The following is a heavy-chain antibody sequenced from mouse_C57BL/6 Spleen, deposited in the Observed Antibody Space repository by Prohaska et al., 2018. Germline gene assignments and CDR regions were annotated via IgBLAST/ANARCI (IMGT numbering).Heavy chain of an antibody. J-gene: IGHJ4*01. CDR2: IDPSVSYT. Sequence: QVQLQQPGAELVMPGASVKMSCKASGYTFTSYWMHWVKQRPGQGLEWIGEIDPSVSYTNYNQKFKGKATLTVDKSSSTAYMQLSSLTSEDSAVYYCARGDYYSNPYAMDYWGQGTSVTVSS. CDR1: GYTFTSYW. V-gene: IGHV1-69*01. D-gene: IGHD2-5*01. CDR3: ARGDYYSNPYAMDY.